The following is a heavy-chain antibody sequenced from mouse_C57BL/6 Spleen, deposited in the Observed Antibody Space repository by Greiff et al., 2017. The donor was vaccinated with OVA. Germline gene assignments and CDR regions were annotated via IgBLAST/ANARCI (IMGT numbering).Heavy chain of an antibody. V-gene: IGHV1-76*01. CDR2: IYPGSGNT. J-gene: IGHJ3*01. CDR1: GYTFTDYY. Sequence: QVQLQQSGAELVRPGASVKLSCKASGYTFTDYYINWVKQRPGQGLEWIARIYPGSGNTYYNEKFKGKATLTAEKSSSTAYMQLSSLTSEDSAVYFCARGSMGYDLGAYWGQGTLVTVSA. CDR3: ARGSMGYDLGAY. D-gene: IGHD2-3*01.